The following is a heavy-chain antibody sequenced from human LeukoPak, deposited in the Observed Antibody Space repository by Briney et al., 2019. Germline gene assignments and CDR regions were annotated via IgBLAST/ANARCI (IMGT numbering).Heavy chain of an antibody. J-gene: IGHJ4*02. CDR2: IKQDGSEK. CDR1: GFTFSSYW. D-gene: IGHD3-22*01. Sequence: GGSLRLSCAASGFTFSSYWMGWVRQAPGKGLEWVANIKQDGSEKYYVDSVKGRFAISRDNAKNSLYLQMNSLRAEDTAVYYCARDSGSRDYDSSGYYVFDYWGQGTLVTVSS. CDR3: ARDSGSRDYDSSGYYVFDY. V-gene: IGHV3-7*01.